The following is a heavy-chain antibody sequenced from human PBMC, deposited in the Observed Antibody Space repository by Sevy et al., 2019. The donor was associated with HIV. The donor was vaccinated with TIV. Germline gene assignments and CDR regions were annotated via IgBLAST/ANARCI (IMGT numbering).Heavy chain of an antibody. CDR3: ARDLYLISRPVGSPDY. Sequence: ASVKVSCKASGYTFTSYGISWVRQAPGQGLEWMGWISAYNGNTNYAQKLQGRVTMTTDTSTSTAYMELRSLRSDDTAVYYCARDLYLISRPVGSPDYWGQGTLVTVSS. CDR1: GYTFTSYG. D-gene: IGHD3-16*01. CDR2: ISAYNGNT. J-gene: IGHJ4*02. V-gene: IGHV1-18*01.